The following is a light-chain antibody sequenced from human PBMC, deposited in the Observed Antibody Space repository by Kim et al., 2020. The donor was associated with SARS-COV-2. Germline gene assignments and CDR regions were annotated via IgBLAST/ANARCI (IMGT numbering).Light chain of an antibody. CDR3: QQYDHWPPWT. Sequence: VPWLHHNPGRPPRLVIYGASNRATGVPARFSGSGSGTEYSLTINSLQSEDFAVYFCQQYDHWPPWTFGQGTKVDIK. J-gene: IGKJ1*01. V-gene: IGKV3-15*01. CDR2: GAS.